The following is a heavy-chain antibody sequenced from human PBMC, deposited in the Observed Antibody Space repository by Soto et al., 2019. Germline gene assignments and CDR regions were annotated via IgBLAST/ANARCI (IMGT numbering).Heavy chain of an antibody. CDR1: GESLNGYY. CDR3: ARGLGATDY. V-gene: IGHV4-34*01. J-gene: IGHJ4*01. Sequence: QVQIQQWGAGLLKPSETLSLTCSVSGESLNGYYWTWIRQPPGKGLEWIGEIHFSGGTSYNPSLKSRVNMSIDMSKNQFSLRLTSVTAADTAVYYCARGLGATDYWGQGTLVTVSS. D-gene: IGHD2-15*01. CDR2: IHFSGGT.